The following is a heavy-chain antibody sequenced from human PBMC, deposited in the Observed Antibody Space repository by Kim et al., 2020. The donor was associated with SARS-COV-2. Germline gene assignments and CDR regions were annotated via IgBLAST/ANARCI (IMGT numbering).Heavy chain of an antibody. CDR1: GFTVSSNY. CDR2: IYSGGST. CDR3: ARDGILPAPDAFDI. Sequence: GGSLRLSCAASGFTVSSNYMSWVRQAPGKGLEWVSVIYSGGSTYYADSVKGRFTISRDNSKNTLYLQMNSLRAEDTAVYYCARDGILPAPDAFDIWGQWTMVTVSS. D-gene: IGHD3-9*01. V-gene: IGHV3-66*01. J-gene: IGHJ3*02.